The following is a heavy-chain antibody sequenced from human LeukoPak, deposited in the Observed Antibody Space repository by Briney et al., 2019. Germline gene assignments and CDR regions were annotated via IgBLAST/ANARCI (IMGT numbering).Heavy chain of an antibody. V-gene: IGHV3-33*06. CDR2: IWYDGSNK. Sequence: GRSLRLSCAASGFTFSSYGMHWVRQAPGKGLEWVAVIWYDGSNKYYADSVKGRLTISRDNSKNTLYLQMNSLRAEDTAVYYCAKGNTIFGVALDYWGQGTLVTVSS. CDR3: AKGNTIFGVALDY. D-gene: IGHD3-3*01. J-gene: IGHJ4*02. CDR1: GFTFSSYG.